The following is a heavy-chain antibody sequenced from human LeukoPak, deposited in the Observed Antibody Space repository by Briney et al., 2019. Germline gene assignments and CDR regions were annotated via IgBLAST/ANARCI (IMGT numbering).Heavy chain of an antibody. CDR3: ARRTPDYGGIDY. D-gene: IGHD4-23*01. J-gene: IGHJ4*02. V-gene: IGHV3-33*01. Sequence: GGSLRLSCAASGFTFSSYGMHWVRQAPGKGLEWVAVIWYDGSNKYYADSVKGRFTISRDNSKNTLYLQMNSLRAEDTAVYYCARRTPDYGGIDYWGQGTLVTVSS. CDR1: GFTFSSYG. CDR2: IWYDGSNK.